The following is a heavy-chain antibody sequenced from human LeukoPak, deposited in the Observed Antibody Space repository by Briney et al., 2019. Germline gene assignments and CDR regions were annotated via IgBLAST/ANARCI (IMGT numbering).Heavy chain of an antibody. CDR2: ISSSSSYI. J-gene: IGHJ4*02. Sequence: GGSLRLSCAASGFTFSSYSMNWVRQAPGKGLEWVSSISSSSSYIYYADSVKGRFTISRDNAKNSLYLQMNSLRAEDTAVYYCVRDPLVGATRMYYFDYWGQGTLVTVSS. V-gene: IGHV3-21*01. CDR3: VRDPLVGATRMYYFDY. D-gene: IGHD1-26*01. CDR1: GFTFSSYS.